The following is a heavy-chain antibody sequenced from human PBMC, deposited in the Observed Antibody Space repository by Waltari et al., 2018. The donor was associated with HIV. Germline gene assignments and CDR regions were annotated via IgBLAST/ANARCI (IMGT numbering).Heavy chain of an antibody. Sequence: QVQLVQSGAEVKKPGASVKVSCKASGITLSTYAMHWVRQAPGQRLEWMGWINVCNGNSDYSQKFQGRVTITRDKSASTAYMELSGLRSEDTAVYYCASEQYSSDWYDNHWGQGTLVTVSS. CDR2: INVCNGNS. D-gene: IGHD6-19*01. CDR3: ASEQYSSDWYDNH. V-gene: IGHV1-3*01. J-gene: IGHJ5*02. CDR1: GITLSTYA.